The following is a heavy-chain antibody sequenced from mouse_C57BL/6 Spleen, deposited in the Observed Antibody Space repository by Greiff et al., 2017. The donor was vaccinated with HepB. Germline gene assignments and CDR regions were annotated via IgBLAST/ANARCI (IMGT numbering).Heavy chain of an antibody. Sequence: QVQLQQPGAELVKPGASVKMSCKASGYTFTSYWITWVKQRPGQGLEWIGDIYPGSGSTNYNEKFKSKATLTVDTSSSAAYMQLSSLTSEDSAVYYCARPGHYGSSDWYFDVWGTGTTVTVSS. J-gene: IGHJ1*03. CDR2: IYPGSGST. D-gene: IGHD1-1*01. CDR3: ARPGHYGSSDWYFDV. CDR1: GYTFTSYW. V-gene: IGHV1-55*01.